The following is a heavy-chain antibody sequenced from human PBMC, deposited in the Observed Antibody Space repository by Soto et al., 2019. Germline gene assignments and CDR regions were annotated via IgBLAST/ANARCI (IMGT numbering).Heavy chain of an antibody. V-gene: IGHV3-30*18. Sequence: GGSLRLSCAASGFTFSSYGMHWVRQAPGKGLERVAVISYDGSNKYYADSVKGRFTISRDNSKNTLYLQMNSLRAEDTAVYYCAKDHYYDSSGYLGYWGQGTLVTVSS. D-gene: IGHD3-22*01. CDR2: ISYDGSNK. J-gene: IGHJ4*02. CDR1: GFTFSSYG. CDR3: AKDHYYDSSGYLGY.